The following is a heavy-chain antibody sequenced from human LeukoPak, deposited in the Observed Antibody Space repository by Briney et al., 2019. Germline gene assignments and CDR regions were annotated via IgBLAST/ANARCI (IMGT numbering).Heavy chain of an antibody. CDR2: IYYSGST. CDR1: GGSISSSSYY. Sequence: SETLSLTCTVSGGSISSSSYYWGWIRQPPGKGLEWIGSIYYSGSTYYNPSLKSRVTISVDTSKNQFSLKLSSVTAADTAVYYCARARLTTVTTPWRAFDIWGQGTMVTVSS. D-gene: IGHD4-17*01. J-gene: IGHJ3*02. V-gene: IGHV4-39*07. CDR3: ARARLTTVTTPWRAFDI.